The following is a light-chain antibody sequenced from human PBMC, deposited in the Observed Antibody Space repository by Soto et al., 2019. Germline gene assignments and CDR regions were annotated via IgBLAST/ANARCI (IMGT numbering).Light chain of an antibody. CDR2: DAS. CDR3: QHYGGMWA. Sequence: DIQMTQSPSTLSASVGDRVTITCRASRSITNRLAWYQQKPGKAPKVLIYDASNLESGVPSRFSGSGSGTEFILTISSLQPDDFATYWCQHYGGMWAFGQGTKVEMK. J-gene: IGKJ1*01. V-gene: IGKV1-5*01. CDR1: RSITNR.